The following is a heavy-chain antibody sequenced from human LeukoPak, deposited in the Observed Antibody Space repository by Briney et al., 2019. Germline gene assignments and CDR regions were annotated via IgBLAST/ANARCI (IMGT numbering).Heavy chain of an antibody. J-gene: IGHJ4*02. CDR2: LSHSENT. CDR3: ARDIGDYFDY. CDR1: GYAINSGYY. D-gene: IGHD3-10*01. V-gene: IGHV4-38-2*02. Sequence: SETLSLTCSVSGYAINSGYYWGWIRQSPGQGLEWIGSLSHSENTFYNPSLKSRVTISMDMSKNQFSLKLSSVTAADTAVYYCARDIGDYFDYWGQGTLVTVSS.